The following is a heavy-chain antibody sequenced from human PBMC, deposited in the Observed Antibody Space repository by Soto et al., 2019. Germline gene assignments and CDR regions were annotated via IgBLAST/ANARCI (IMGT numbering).Heavy chain of an antibody. CDR3: GKVGGAGYGDYFDY. Sequence: EVQLVESGGGLVQPGESLRLSCSASGFTFRSCAMHWVRQAPGKGLEYVSAITSNGANTYSADSVKGRFTISRDNSKNTLYLQLSSLRIDDTAGYYWGKVGGAGYGDYFDYWGQGTLVTVSS. V-gene: IGHV3-64D*06. CDR1: GFTFRSCA. CDR2: ITSNGANT. D-gene: IGHD5-12*01. J-gene: IGHJ4*02.